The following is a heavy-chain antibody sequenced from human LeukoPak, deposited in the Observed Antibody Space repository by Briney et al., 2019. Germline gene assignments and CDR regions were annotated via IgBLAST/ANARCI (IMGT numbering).Heavy chain of an antibody. CDR1: GGSISSSNW. J-gene: IGHJ3*02. V-gene: IGHV4-4*02. D-gene: IGHD3-22*01. Sequence: SETLSLTCAVSGGSISSSNWWSWVRQPPGKGLEWIGEIYHSGSTNYNPSPKSRVTISVDKSKNQFSLKLSSVTAADTAVYYCARDRSGYRDAFDIWGQGTMVTVSS. CDR3: ARDRSGYRDAFDI. CDR2: IYHSGST.